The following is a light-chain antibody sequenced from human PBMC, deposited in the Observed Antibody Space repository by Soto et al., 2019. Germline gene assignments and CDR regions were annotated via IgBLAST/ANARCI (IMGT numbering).Light chain of an antibody. CDR1: QSVSSY. CDR3: QQRSNWPLT. CDR2: DAS. Sequence: EIVLTQSPATLSLSPGARATLSCRASQSVSSYLAWYQQKPGQAPRLLIYDASNRATGIPVRFSGSGSGTDFTLSIGTLESEDSAVYYCQQRSNWPLTFGGGTRVEI. J-gene: IGKJ4*01. V-gene: IGKV3-11*01.